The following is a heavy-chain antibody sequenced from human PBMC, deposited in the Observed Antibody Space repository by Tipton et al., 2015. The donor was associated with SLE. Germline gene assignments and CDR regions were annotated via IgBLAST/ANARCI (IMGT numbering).Heavy chain of an antibody. V-gene: IGHV4-39*07. D-gene: IGHD3-16*02. J-gene: IGHJ3*02. CDR1: GGSITSSDSS. CDR2: IYYSGSP. Sequence: TLSLTCSVSGGSITSSDSSWGWIRQPPGEGLESIGSIYYSGSPSYNPSLRSRVTISVDTSKNQFSLKLSSVTAADTAVYYCAQAHLWGSYRYASDIWGQGTMVTASS. CDR3: AQAHLWGSYRYASDI.